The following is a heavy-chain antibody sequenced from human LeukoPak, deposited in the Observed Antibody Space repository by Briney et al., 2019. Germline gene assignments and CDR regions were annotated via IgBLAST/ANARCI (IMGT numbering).Heavy chain of an antibody. Sequence: SETLSLTCAIDGGSFSGYYWSWVRQPPGKGLEWIGEIYYSGSTKYNPSLKSRITISVDTSKNQFSLNLRSVTAADTAVYYCAKNRLNSGGYPSFEYWGQGTLATVSS. CDR1: GGSFSGYY. CDR2: IYYSGST. J-gene: IGHJ4*02. D-gene: IGHD3-22*01. CDR3: AKNRLNSGGYPSFEY. V-gene: IGHV4-34*01.